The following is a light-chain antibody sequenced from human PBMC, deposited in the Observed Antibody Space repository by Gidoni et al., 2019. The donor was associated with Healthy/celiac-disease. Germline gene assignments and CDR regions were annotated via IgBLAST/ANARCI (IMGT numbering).Light chain of an antibody. V-gene: IGLV2-8*01. CDR1: SSDAGGYTY. J-gene: IGLJ2*01. CDR3: SSYAGINKVV. CDR2: EVS. Sequence: SAITQTPPQSESTGTSVTISCTGTSSDAGGYTYVSWYQQHPVKAPKLGIYEVSKRPSGVPDRFSGSKSGHTASLTVAGLQAEDEADYYCSSYAGINKVVFGGGTKLTVL.